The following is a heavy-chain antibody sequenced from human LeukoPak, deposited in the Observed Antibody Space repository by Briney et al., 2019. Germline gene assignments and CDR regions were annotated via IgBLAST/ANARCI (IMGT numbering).Heavy chain of an antibody. CDR3: ARLYSGTRPPDY. D-gene: IGHD3-10*01. CDR2: IYYSGRT. CDR1: GDSIISSSYY. J-gene: IGHJ4*02. V-gene: IGHV4-39*01. Sequence: KPSETLSLTCTVSGDSIISSSYYWGWIRQPPGKGLEWIGGIYYSGRTYYNPSLKSRVTISIDTSKKQFSLKLSSVTVADSAVYYCARLYSGTRPPDYWGQGTLVTVSS.